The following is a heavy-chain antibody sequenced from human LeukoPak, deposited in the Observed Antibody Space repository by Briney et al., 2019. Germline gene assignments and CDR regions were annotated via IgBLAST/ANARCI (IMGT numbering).Heavy chain of an antibody. Sequence: PGRSLRLSCAASGFTFDDYAMHWVRQAPGKGLERVSGISWNSGSIGYADSVKGRFTISRDNAKNSLYLQMNSLRAEDTALYYCAKGVHYYDFWSGLGAFDIWGQGTMVTVSS. CDR2: ISWNSGSI. J-gene: IGHJ3*02. D-gene: IGHD3-3*01. CDR3: AKGVHYYDFWSGLGAFDI. V-gene: IGHV3-9*01. CDR1: GFTFDDYA.